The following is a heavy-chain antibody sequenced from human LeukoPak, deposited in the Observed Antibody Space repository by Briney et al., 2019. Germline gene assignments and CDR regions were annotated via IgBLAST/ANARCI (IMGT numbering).Heavy chain of an antibody. CDR1: GFTFSDYY. Sequence: PGGSLRLSCAASGFTFSDYYMSWIRQAPGKGLEWVSHISSSGGTIYYPDSVKGRFTISRDNAKNSLYLQMNSLRAEDTAVYYCAKPKSGGNPMDAFDIWGQGTMVTVSS. CDR3: AKPKSGGNPMDAFDI. V-gene: IGHV3-11*04. J-gene: IGHJ3*02. CDR2: ISSSGGTI. D-gene: IGHD4-23*01.